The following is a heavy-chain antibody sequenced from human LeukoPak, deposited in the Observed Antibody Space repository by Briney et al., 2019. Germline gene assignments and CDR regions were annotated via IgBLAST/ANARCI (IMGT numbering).Heavy chain of an antibody. J-gene: IGHJ1*01. V-gene: IGHV3-30*03. Sequence: GGSLRLSCAASGFTFNSYDMHWVRQAPGKGLEWVALISHDGSYKYYADSVKGRVTISRGNSKNTLSLQLSSLRADDPDIYYCAIGGYFYDNSCYYYFHHWGQGTLVIVYS. CDR3: AIGGYFYDNSCYYYFHH. CDR1: GFTFNSYD. CDR2: ISHDGSYK. D-gene: IGHD3-22*01.